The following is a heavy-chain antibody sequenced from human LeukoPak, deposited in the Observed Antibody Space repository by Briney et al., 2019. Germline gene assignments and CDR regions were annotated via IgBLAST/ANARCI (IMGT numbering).Heavy chain of an antibody. V-gene: IGHV4-34*01. CDR3: ARSITMVRGVLP. J-gene: IGHJ4*02. D-gene: IGHD3-10*01. Sequence: PSETLSLTCAVYGGSFRGYYWIWIRQPPPKGLEWIGEINHRGSTNSTPSLKNRVTKSVDTTKNQFSLKLSSVTPADTAVYYCARSITMVRGVLPWGQGTLVTAS. CDR1: GGSFRGYY. CDR2: INHRGST.